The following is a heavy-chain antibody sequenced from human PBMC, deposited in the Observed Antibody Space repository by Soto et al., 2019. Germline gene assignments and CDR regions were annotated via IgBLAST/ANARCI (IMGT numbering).Heavy chain of an antibody. J-gene: IGHJ6*03. D-gene: IGHD3-10*01. CDR2: ISWNSGSI. V-gene: IGHV3-9*01. CDR1: GFTFDDYA. Sequence: PGGSLRLSCAASGFTFDDYAMHWVRQAPGKGLEWVSGISWNSGSIGYADSVKGRFTISGDNAKNSLYLQMNSLRAEDTAVYYCAREGDYYYGSGSYYKGGYYYYMDVWGKGTTVTVSS. CDR3: AREGDYYYGSGSYYKGGYYYYMDV.